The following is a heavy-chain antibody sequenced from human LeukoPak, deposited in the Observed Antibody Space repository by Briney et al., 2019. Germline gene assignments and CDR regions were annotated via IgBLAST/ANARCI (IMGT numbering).Heavy chain of an antibody. Sequence: SVKVSCKASGGTSSSYTISWVRQATGQGLEWMGRIIPIDGVENYAQKFQGRVTITADKLTSTAYMELSSLRSEDTAVYYCARALDCTNGVCFGDDAFDIWGQGKMVTVSS. CDR3: ARALDCTNGVCFGDDAFDI. CDR1: GGTSSSYT. CDR2: IIPIDGVE. J-gene: IGHJ3*02. D-gene: IGHD2-8*01. V-gene: IGHV1-69*02.